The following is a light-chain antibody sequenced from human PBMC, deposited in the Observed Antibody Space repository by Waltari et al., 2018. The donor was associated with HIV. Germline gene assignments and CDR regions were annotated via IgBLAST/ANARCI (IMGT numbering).Light chain of an antibody. V-gene: IGLV1-51*01. Sequence: QSVLTQPPSVSVAPGQMVTISCSGSSSNIGSNYVSWYQHLPGTAPKLLIYDNKERPSGIPDRFSASKSGTSVALDITGLQTGDEGDYYCGTWDSSLSAVVFGGGTKLTVL. CDR3: GTWDSSLSAVV. J-gene: IGLJ2*01. CDR2: DNK. CDR1: SSNIGSNY.